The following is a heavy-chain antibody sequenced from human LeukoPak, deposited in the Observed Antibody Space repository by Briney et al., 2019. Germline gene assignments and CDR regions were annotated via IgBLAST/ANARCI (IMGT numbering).Heavy chain of an antibody. D-gene: IGHD5-12*01. CDR3: ARDGYSGYDY. CDR1: GFIFSSFA. CDR2: ISSSSSYI. J-gene: IGHJ4*02. V-gene: IGHV3-21*01. Sequence: GGSLRLSCAASGFIFSSFAMSWVRQAPGKGLEWVSSISSSSSYIYYADSVKGRFTISRDNAKNSLYLQMNSLRAEDTAVYYCARDGYSGYDYWGQGTLVTVSS.